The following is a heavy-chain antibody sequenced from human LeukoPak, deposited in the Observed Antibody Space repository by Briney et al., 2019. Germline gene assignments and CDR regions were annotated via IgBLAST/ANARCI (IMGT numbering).Heavy chain of an antibody. D-gene: IGHD3-3*01. Sequence: SETLSLTCTVSGGSISSYYWSWIRQPPGKGLEWIGYIYYSGSTNYNPSLKSRVTISVDTSKNQFSLKLSSVTAADTAVYYCARVGYYDFWSGPYYYYMDVWGKGTTVTVSS. CDR3: ARVGYYDFWSGPYYYYMDV. V-gene: IGHV4-59*01. J-gene: IGHJ6*03. CDR2: IYYSGST. CDR1: GGSISSYY.